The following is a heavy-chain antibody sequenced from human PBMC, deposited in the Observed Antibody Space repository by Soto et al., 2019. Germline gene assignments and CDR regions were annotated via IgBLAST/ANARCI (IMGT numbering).Heavy chain of an antibody. D-gene: IGHD3-22*01. V-gene: IGHV4-31*02. Sequence: SETLSLTCVVSGGPVSGDDLYWSWIRHLPGKGLEWIANVYHTGTTYYNPSLKSRVSMSVGTSQNQFSLILASVTAADTAVYYCARALVTDYNSRDYHYYFAMDVWGQGTSVTVSS. CDR2: VYHTGTT. J-gene: IGHJ6*02. CDR3: ARALVTDYNSRDYHYYFAMDV. CDR1: GGPVSGDDLY.